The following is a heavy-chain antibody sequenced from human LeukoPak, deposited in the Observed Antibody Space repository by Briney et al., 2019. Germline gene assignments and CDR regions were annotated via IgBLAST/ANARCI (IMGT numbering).Heavy chain of an antibody. CDR2: IYYSGST. V-gene: IGHV4-59*08. CDR3: ARAGSSPGYFDY. CDR1: GGSISSYY. J-gene: IGHJ4*02. D-gene: IGHD3-10*01. Sequence: SETLSLTCTVSGGSISSYYWSWIRQPPGKGLEWIGSIYYSGSTYYNPSLKSRVTISVDTSKNQFSLKLSSVTAADTAVYYCARAGSSPGYFDYWGQGTLVTVSS.